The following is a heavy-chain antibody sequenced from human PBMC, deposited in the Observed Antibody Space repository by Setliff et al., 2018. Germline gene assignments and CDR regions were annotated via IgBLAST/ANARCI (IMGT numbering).Heavy chain of an antibody. J-gene: IGHJ6*03. CDR1: GGSISSSSYY. V-gene: IGHV4-61*05. D-gene: IGHD3-3*01. CDR3: ARMSGFAYIDV. Sequence: PSETLSLTCTVSGGSISSSSYYWSWIRQPPGKGLEFIGYVYYSGTTNYDPSLKSRVTISVDTSKNQFSLKLNSVTAADTAVYYCARMSGFAYIDVWGNGTTVTVSS. CDR2: VYYSGTT.